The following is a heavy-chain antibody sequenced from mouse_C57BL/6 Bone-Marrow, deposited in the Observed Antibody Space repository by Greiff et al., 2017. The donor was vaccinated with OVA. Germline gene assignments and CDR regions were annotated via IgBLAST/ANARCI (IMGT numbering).Heavy chain of an antibody. CDR3: ARTCNYWYFDV. CDR2: INPSSGYT. Sequence: VQRVESGAELAKPGASVKLSCKASGYTFTSYWMHWVKQRPGQGLEWIGYINPSSGYTKYNQKFKDKATLTADKSSSTAYMQLSSLTYEDSAVYYCARTCNYWYFDVWGTGTTVTVSS. CDR1: GYTFTSYW. V-gene: IGHV1-7*01. J-gene: IGHJ1*03.